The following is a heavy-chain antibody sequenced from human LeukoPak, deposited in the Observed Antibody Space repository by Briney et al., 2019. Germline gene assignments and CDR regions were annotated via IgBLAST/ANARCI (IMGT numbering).Heavy chain of an antibody. Sequence: SETLSLTCIVSGGSISSSGYYWGWIRQPPGKGLEWIGSIYYSGSTYYNPSLKSRVTMSIDTSKNQFSLKLSSVTAADTAVYYCARGRALLKPRGGGYFDLWGRGILVTVSS. CDR2: IYYSGST. CDR3: ARGRALLKPRGGGYFDL. J-gene: IGHJ2*01. V-gene: IGHV4-39*07. CDR1: GGSISSSGYY. D-gene: IGHD3-16*01.